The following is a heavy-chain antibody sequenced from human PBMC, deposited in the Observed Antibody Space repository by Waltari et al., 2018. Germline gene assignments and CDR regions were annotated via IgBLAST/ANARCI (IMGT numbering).Heavy chain of an antibody. CDR1: GFTFSSYA. CDR3: ASRSYTYGFDH. Sequence: EVQLLESGGGLVQPGGSLRLSCAASGFTFSSYAMNWVRQAPGKGLEGGVAIIGSGSSKNYADTVKGRFAISRDNSRNTLYLQMDSLRAEDTAVYFCASRSYTYGFDHWGQGTLVTVSS. CDR2: IIGSGSSK. D-gene: IGHD5-18*01. J-gene: IGHJ4*02. V-gene: IGHV3-23*01.